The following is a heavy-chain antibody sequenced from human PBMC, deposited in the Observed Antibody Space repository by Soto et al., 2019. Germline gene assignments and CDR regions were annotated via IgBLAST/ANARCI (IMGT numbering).Heavy chain of an antibody. CDR1: GASISIGGYF. D-gene: IGHD3-10*01. CDR2: IYYNGST. Sequence: SETLSLTCTVSGASISIGGYFLRWIRQHPGKGLEWIGHIYYNGSTYYNPSLKSRLTISVDTSKNEFSLRLTSVTAADTAVYFCATDEYFGSEIDFYYYAMDVWGQGTTVTVSS. CDR3: ATDEYFGSEIDFYYYAMDV. J-gene: IGHJ6*02. V-gene: IGHV4-31*03.